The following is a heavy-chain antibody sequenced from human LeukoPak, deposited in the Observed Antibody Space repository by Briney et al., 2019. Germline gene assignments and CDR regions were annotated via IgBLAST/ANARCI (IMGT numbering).Heavy chain of an antibody. CDR2: IYSGGNT. Sequence: PGGSLRLSCAASGFTVSSNYMSWVRQAPGKGLEWVSVIYSGGNTYYADSVKGRFTISRDYSKNTLYLQMSSLRAEDTAVYYCAMSYYYGSGSRPRFDYWGQGTLVTVSS. CDR3: AMSYYYGSGSRPRFDY. CDR1: GFTVSSNY. V-gene: IGHV3-53*01. J-gene: IGHJ4*02. D-gene: IGHD3-10*01.